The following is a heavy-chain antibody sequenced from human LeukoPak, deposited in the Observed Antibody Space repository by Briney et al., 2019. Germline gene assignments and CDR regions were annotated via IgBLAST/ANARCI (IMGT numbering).Heavy chain of an antibody. D-gene: IGHD6-13*01. J-gene: IGHJ4*02. V-gene: IGHV4-31*03. CDR1: GGSISSGSYY. CDR3: ARGGGGYSSSWYFYY. CDR2: IYYSGST. Sequence: SQTLSLTCTVSGGSISSGSYYWSWIRQPAGKGLEWIGYIYYSGSTYYNPSLKSRVTISVDTSKNQFSLKLSSVTAADTAVYYCARGGGGYSSSWYFYYWGQGTLVTVSS.